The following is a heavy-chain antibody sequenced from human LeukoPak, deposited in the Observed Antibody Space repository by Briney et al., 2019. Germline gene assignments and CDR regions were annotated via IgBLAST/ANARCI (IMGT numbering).Heavy chain of an antibody. V-gene: IGHV3-23*01. J-gene: IGHJ4*02. D-gene: IGHD6-13*01. Sequence: VSAISGSGGSTYYADSVKGRFTISRDNSKNTLYLQMNSLRAEDTAVYYCAKHVIAAADLDYWGQGTLVTVSS. CDR2: ISGSGGST. CDR3: AKHVIAAADLDY.